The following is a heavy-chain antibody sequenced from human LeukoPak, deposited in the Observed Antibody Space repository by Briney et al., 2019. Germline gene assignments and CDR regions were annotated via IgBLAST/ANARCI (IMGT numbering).Heavy chain of an antibody. CDR2: INPNTGGR. V-gene: IGHV1-2*02. Sequence: GASVKVSCEASGYRSTDYYIHWVRQAPGQGLEWMAWINPNTGGRYYAQKFQGRVTVTRDTSISTSYMELSSLGADDTAVYFCARGFKLPHVLEDYLDPWGQGTLVIVSS. J-gene: IGHJ5*02. CDR3: ARGFKLPHVLEDYLDP. D-gene: IGHD3-10*01. CDR1: GYRSTDYY.